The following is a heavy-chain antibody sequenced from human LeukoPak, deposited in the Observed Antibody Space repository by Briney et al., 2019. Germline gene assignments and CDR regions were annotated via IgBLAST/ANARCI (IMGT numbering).Heavy chain of an antibody. D-gene: IGHD3-10*01. J-gene: IGHJ4*02. CDR3: ARVLDGSGSRSFDY. Sequence: EPGGSLRLSCAASGFTFSTYWTHWVRQAPGKGLVWVSRINSDGNNTNYADSVKGRFTISRDNAKNTLYLQMNSLRAEDTAVYFCARVLDGSGSRSFDYWGQGTLVTVSS. V-gene: IGHV3-74*01. CDR2: INSDGNNT. CDR1: GFTFSTYW.